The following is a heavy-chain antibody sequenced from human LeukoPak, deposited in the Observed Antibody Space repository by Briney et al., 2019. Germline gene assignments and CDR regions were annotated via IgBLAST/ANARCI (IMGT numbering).Heavy chain of an antibody. D-gene: IGHD2-2*01. CDR2: IYYSGST. V-gene: IGHV4-59*01. CDR1: GGSISSYY. CDR3: ARHSVPAAMTVHFDY. J-gene: IGHJ4*02. Sequence: KPLETLSLTCTVSGGSISSYYWNWIRQSPGKGLEWIGYIYYSGSTNYNPSLKSRVGISVDTSKNQFSLKLRSVTAADTAVYYCARHSVPAAMTVHFDYWGQGTLVTVSS.